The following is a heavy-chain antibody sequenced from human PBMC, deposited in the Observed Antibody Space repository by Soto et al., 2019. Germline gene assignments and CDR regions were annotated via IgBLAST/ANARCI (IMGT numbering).Heavy chain of an antibody. D-gene: IGHD3-9*01. CDR2: ISYDGSNK. J-gene: IGHJ4*02. Sequence: PGGSLRLSCAASGSTFSSYAMHWVRQAPGKGLEWVAVISYDGSNKYYADSVKGRFTISRDNSKNTLYLQMNSLRAEDTAVYYCASLRDYDILTGYWDFDYWGQGTLVTVSS. V-gene: IGHV3-30-3*01. CDR3: ASLRDYDILTGYWDFDY. CDR1: GSTFSSYA.